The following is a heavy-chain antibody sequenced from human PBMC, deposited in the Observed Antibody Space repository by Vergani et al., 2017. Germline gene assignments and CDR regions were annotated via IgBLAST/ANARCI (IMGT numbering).Heavy chain of an antibody. CDR3: ARDNKQLRPRAFDL. CDR2: IYVIGIT. CDR1: GASINNDFYD. V-gene: IGHV4-61*02. J-gene: IGHJ3*01. Sequence: QVQPQESGPGLVKPSQTLSLICPVSGASINNDFYDWHWIRQPAGKGLDWIERIYVIGITDYNSSLQSRVSMSVDTSKNQFSLTLTSVTAADTAVYYCARDNKQLRPRAFDLWVQGTMVTVSS. D-gene: IGHD4-23*01.